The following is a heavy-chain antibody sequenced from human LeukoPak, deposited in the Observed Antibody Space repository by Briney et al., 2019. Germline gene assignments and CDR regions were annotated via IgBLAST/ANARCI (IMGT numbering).Heavy chain of an antibody. Sequence: GGSLRLSCAASGFTFSSYEMNWVRQAPGRGLEWVSYISSSGSTIYYADSVKGRFTISRDNAKNSLYLQMHSLRAEDTAVYYCASGPIAAAGMPDYWGQETLVSVPS. CDR3: ASGPIAAAGMPDY. CDR2: ISSSGSTI. J-gene: IGHJ4*02. CDR1: GFTFSSYE. D-gene: IGHD6-13*01. V-gene: IGHV3-48*03.